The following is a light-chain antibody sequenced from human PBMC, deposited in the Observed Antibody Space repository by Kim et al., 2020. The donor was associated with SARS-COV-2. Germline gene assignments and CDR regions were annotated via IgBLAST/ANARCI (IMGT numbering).Light chain of an antibody. CDR2: DAS. Sequence: EIVLTQSPATLSLSPGERATLSCRASQSISYYLAWYQHKPGQAPRLLIYDASNRATGIPARFSGSGSGTDFTLTITSLEPEDFAVYYCQQRSVWYTFGHGTKLEIK. CDR1: QSISYY. J-gene: IGKJ2*01. CDR3: QQRSVWYT. V-gene: IGKV3-11*01.